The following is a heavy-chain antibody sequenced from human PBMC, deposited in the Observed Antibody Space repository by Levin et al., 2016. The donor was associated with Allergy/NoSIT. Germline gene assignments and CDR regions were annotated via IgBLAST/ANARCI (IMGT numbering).Heavy chain of an antibody. V-gene: IGHV3-21*01. D-gene: IGHD2-2*01. CDR3: AREDCSSTSCYGMWH. CDR1: GFTFSSYS. Sequence: GESLKISCAASGFTFSSYSMNWVRQAPGKGLEWVSSISSSSSYIYYADSVKGRFTISRDNSKNTLYLQMNSLTAEDTAVYYCAREDCSSTSCYGMWHWGQGTLVTVSS. CDR2: ISSSSSYI. J-gene: IGHJ4*02.